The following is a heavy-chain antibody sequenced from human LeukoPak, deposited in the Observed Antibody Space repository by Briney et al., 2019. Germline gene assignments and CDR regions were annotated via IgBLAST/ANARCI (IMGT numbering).Heavy chain of an antibody. CDR3: ARGWSDILTGYYRVNWFDP. Sequence: GESLKISCKASGYSFANYWIAWVRQMPGKGLEWMGITYPGDSDTRYSPSFQGQVTISADRSITTAYLQWSSLKASDTAMYYCARGWSDILTGYYRVNWFDPWGQGTLVTVSS. CDR1: GYSFANYW. CDR2: TYPGDSDT. J-gene: IGHJ5*02. D-gene: IGHD3-9*01. V-gene: IGHV5-51*01.